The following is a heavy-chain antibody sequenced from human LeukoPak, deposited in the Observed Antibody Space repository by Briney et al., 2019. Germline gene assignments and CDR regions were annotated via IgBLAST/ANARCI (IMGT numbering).Heavy chain of an antibody. CDR1: GGSISSYY. V-gene: IGHV4-59*01. CDR3: ARAQGETYYYGSRSYVYYFDY. D-gene: IGHD3-10*01. Sequence: PSETLSLTCTVSGGSISSYYWSWIRQPPGKGLEWIGYIYYSGSTNYNPSLKSRVTISVDTSKNQFSLKLSSVTAADTAVYYCARAQGETYYYGSRSYVYYFDYWGQGTLVTVSS. CDR2: IYYSGST. J-gene: IGHJ4*02.